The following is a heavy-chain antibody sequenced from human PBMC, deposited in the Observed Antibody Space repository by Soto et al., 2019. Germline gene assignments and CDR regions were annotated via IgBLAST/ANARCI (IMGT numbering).Heavy chain of an antibody. CDR2: IYHSGST. CDR3: ARVPGP. CDR1: GGSISSGGYS. V-gene: IGHV4-30-2*01. J-gene: IGHJ5*02. Sequence: ASETLSLTCAVSGGSISSGGYSWSWIRQPPGKGLEWIGYIYHSGSTYYNPSLKSRVTISVDRSKNQFSLKLSSVTAEDTAGYYCARVPGPWGQGTLVTVSP.